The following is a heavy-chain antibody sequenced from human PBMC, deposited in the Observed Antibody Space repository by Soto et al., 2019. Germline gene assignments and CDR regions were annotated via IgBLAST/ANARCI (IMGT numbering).Heavy chain of an antibody. J-gene: IGHJ4*02. V-gene: IGHV4-34*01. CDR2: INHSGST. CDR3: ARGSGFDY. CDR1: GGSFSGYY. D-gene: IGHD1-26*01. Sequence: QVQLQQWGAGLLKPSETLSLTCAVYGGSFSGYYWSWIRQPPGKGLEWIGEINHSGSTNYNPSLKSRVTISVDTSKNQFSLKLSSVTAAGTAVYYCARGSGFDYWGQGTLVTVSS.